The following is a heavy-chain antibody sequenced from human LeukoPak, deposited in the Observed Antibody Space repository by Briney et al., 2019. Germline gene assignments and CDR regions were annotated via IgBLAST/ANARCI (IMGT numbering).Heavy chain of an antibody. CDR3: AKDLAEIVATIFDY. D-gene: IGHD5-12*01. Sequence: PGGSRRLSCAASGFTFSSFAMSWVRQAPGKGLEWVSGISGGGGSTYYADSVKGGFTISRDNSKDTLYLQMNSLRVEDAAVYYCAKDLAEIVATIFDYWGQGTLVTVSS. CDR1: GFTFSSFA. V-gene: IGHV3-23*01. CDR2: ISGGGGST. J-gene: IGHJ4*02.